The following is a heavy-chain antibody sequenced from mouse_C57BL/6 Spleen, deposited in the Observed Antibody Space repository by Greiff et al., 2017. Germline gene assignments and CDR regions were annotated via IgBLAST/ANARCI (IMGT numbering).Heavy chain of an antibody. Sequence: QVQLQQSGPELVKPGASVKISCKASGYAFSSSWMNWGKQRPGKGLEWIGRIYPGDGDTKYNGKFKGKGTLTADKSSSTAYMQLSSLTSEDSAVYFCARSIYYYGSSYVNYAMDYWGQGTSVTVSS. CDR2: IYPGDGDT. CDR3: ARSIYYYGSSYVNYAMDY. V-gene: IGHV1-82*01. J-gene: IGHJ4*01. CDR1: GYAFSSSW. D-gene: IGHD1-1*01.